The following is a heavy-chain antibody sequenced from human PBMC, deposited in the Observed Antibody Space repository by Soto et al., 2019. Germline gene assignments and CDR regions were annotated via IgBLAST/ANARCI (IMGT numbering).Heavy chain of an antibody. V-gene: IGHV5-51*01. D-gene: IGHD2-2*01. CDR1: GYSFTSYW. CDR2: IYPGDSDT. CDR3: ARTPSRCSSTSGLYPYYYYGMDV. Sequence: LGEYLKISCKGSGYSFTSYWIGWVRQMPGKGLEWMGIIYPGDSDTRYSPSFQGQVTISADKSISTAYLQWSSLKASDTAMYYCARTPSRCSSTSGLYPYYYYGMDVWGQGTTVTVSS. J-gene: IGHJ6*02.